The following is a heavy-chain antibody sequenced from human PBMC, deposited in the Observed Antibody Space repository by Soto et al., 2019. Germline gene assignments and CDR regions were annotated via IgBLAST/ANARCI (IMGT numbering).Heavy chain of an antibody. CDR2: ISSSGSTI. J-gene: IGHJ4*02. D-gene: IGHD4-17*01. Sequence: EVQLVESGGGLVQPGGSLRLSCAASGFTFSSYEMNWVRQAPGKGLEWVSYISSSGSTIYYADSVKGRFTISRDNAKNSLYLQMNSLRAEDTAVYYCARVGYGDYDDYFDYWSQGTLVTVSS. CDR1: GFTFSSYE. V-gene: IGHV3-48*03. CDR3: ARVGYGDYDDYFDY.